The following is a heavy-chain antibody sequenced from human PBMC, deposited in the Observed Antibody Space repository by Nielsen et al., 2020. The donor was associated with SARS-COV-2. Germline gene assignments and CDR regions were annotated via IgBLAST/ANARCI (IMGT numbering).Heavy chain of an antibody. D-gene: IGHD6-13*01. V-gene: IGHV1-8*01. CDR1: GYTFTSYD. CDR2: MNPNSGNT. Sequence: ASVKVSCKASGYTFTSYDINWVRQATGQGLEWMGWMNPNSGNTGYAQKFQGRVTMTRDTSISTAYMELSRLRSDDTAVYYCARVPRDSWEFDYWGQGTLVTVSS. J-gene: IGHJ4*02. CDR3: ARVPRDSWEFDY.